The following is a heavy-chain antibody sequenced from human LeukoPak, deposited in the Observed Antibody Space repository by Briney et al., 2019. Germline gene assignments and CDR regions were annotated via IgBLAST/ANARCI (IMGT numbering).Heavy chain of an antibody. J-gene: IGHJ4*02. CDR3: ASSVVAGY. CDR2: IKQDGSEK. CDR1: GFTFSSYN. V-gene: IGHV3-7*01. D-gene: IGHD6-19*01. Sequence: PGGSLRLSCAASGFTFSSYNMNWVRQAPGKGLEWVANIKQDGSEKYYVDSVKGRFTISRDNAKNSLYLQMNSLRAEDTAVYYCASSVVAGYWGQGTLVTVSS.